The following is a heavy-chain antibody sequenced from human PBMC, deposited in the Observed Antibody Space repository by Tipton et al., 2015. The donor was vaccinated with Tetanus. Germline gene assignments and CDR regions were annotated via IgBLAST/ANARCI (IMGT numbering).Heavy chain of an antibody. CDR2: IYKTGDT. CDR1: GGSVSRSF. D-gene: IGHD3-9*01. V-gene: IGHV4-59*02. CDR3: ARSQRVEDDAGGLDFLTGFYGDYWFDL. J-gene: IGHJ5*02. Sequence: TLSLTCTVSGGSVSRSFWGWIRQAPGKGLEWTGNIYKTGDTNYNPSLKSRVTMSVNTSKNQFSLRLSSVTAADTALYYCARSQRVEDDAGGLDFLTGFYGDYWFDLWGRGIPVTVSS.